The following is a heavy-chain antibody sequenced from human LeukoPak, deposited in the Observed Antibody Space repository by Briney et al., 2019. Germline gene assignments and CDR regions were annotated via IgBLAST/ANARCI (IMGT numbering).Heavy chain of an antibody. CDR3: ASGGGITGTTGAFDI. CDR2: INPSGGST. J-gene: IGHJ3*02. Sequence: ASVKVSCMASGYTFTSYYMHWVRQAPGQGLEWMGIINPSGGSTSYAQKFQGRVTMTRDTSTSTVYMELSSLRSEDTAVYYCASGGGITGTTGAFDIWGQGTMVTVSS. V-gene: IGHV1-46*01. D-gene: IGHD1-20*01. CDR1: GYTFTSYY.